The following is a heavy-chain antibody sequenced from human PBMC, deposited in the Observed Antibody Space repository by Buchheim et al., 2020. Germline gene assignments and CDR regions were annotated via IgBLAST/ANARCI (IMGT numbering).Heavy chain of an antibody. CDR2: IDPSDSYT. CDR3: AAGPLGTAMVYYYYYYMDV. V-gene: IGHV5-10-1*03. CDR1: GYSFTSYW. Sequence: EVQLVQSGAEVTKPGEFLRISCKGSGYSFTSYWISWVRQMPGKGLEWMGRIDPSDSYTNYSPSFQGHVTISVDKSISTAYLQWSSLKASDTAVYYCAAGPLGTAMVYYYYYYMDVWGKGTT. J-gene: IGHJ6*03. D-gene: IGHD5-18*01.